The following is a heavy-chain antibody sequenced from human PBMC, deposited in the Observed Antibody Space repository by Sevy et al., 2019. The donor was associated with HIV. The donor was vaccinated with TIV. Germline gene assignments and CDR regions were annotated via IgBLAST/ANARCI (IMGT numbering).Heavy chain of an antibody. CDR3: AKDVYDSSGYYPMGAFDI. D-gene: IGHD3-22*01. J-gene: IGHJ3*02. CDR1: GFTFVTYA. CDR2: VSGSGATT. V-gene: IGHV3-23*01. Sequence: GGSLRLSCAASGFTFVTYAMNWVRQAPGKGLEWVSGVSGSGATTFYADSVKGRFSISRDNSKNTLYLQINSLRAEDTAVYYCAKDVYDSSGYYPMGAFDIWGQGTMVTDSS.